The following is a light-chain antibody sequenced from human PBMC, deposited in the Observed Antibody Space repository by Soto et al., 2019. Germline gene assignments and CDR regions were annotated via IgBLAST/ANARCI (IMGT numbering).Light chain of an antibody. CDR1: QSVSSK. CDR2: GAS. Sequence: ILMTQSPATVSVSPGEGATLSCRASQSVSSKLAWYQQKPGQAPRLLIYGASTRATGIPARFSGSGSGTEFTLTISSLQSEDFAVYYCQQYNDWPPYTFGQGTKVDIK. J-gene: IGKJ2*01. V-gene: IGKV3-15*01. CDR3: QQYNDWPPYT.